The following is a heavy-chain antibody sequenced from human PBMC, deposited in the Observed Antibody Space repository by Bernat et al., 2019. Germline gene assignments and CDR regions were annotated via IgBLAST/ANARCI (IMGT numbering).Heavy chain of an antibody. CDR3: AHSDSGWAYNWFDP. D-gene: IGHD6-19*01. V-gene: IGHV2-26*01. J-gene: IGHJ5*02. CDR2: IFSNDEK. CDR1: GFSLSNARMG. Sequence: QVTLKESGPVLVKPTETLTLTCTVSGFSLSNARMGVSWIRQPPGKALEWLAHIFSNDEKSYSTSLKSRLTITKDTSKNQVVLTMTNMDPVDTATYYCAHSDSGWAYNWFDPWGQGTLVTVSS.